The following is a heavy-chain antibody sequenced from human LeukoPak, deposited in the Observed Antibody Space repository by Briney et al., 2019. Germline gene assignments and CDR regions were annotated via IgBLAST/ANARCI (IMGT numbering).Heavy chain of an antibody. D-gene: IGHD1-26*01. V-gene: IGHV6-1*01. Sequence: SQTLSLTCAISGDSVSSNSAAWHWIRQSPSRGLEWLGRTYYRSKWYNDYAVSVKSRITINPDTSKNQFSLQLNSVTPEDTAVYYCARYSGSYLDAFDIWGQGTMVTVSS. CDR1: GDSVSSNSAA. CDR2: TYYRSKWYN. J-gene: IGHJ3*02. CDR3: ARYSGSYLDAFDI.